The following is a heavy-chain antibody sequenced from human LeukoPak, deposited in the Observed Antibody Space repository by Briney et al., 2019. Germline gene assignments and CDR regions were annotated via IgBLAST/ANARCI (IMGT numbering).Heavy chain of an antibody. J-gene: IGHJ5*02. CDR2: ISAYNGNT. V-gene: IGHV1-18*01. D-gene: IGHD3-3*01. Sequence: ASEKLSFKSSGYTFSIYGISWVRQAPGQGLEWMGWISAYNGNTNYAQKLQGRVTMTTDTSTSTAYMELRSLRSDDTAVYYCARDAFRGYDFWSGYQNWFAPWGQGTLVTVSS. CDR3: ARDAFRGYDFWSGYQNWFAP. CDR1: GYTFSIYG.